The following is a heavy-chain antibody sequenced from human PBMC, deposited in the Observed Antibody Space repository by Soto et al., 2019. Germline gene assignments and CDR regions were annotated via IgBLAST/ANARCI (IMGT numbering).Heavy chain of an antibody. CDR3: TRHEGEFLEWFPAPGLDG. J-gene: IGHJ6*01. Sequence: GGSLRLSCAASGFIFSGSAVHWVRQASGKGLEWIGRIRSRPNSYATTYAASVKGRFIISRDDSKSTAFLQLNSLKTEDTAIYYCTRHEGEFLEWFPAPGLDGWGQGTTVTVSS. CDR1: GFIFSGSA. V-gene: IGHV3-73*01. D-gene: IGHD3-3*01. CDR2: IRSRPNSYAT.